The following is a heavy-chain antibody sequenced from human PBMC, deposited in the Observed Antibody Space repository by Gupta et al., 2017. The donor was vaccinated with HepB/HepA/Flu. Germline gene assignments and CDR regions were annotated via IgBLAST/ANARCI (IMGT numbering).Heavy chain of an antibody. CDR3: ARGRMGQYYYDYCVDG. V-gene: IGHV1-2*04. J-gene: IGHJ6*02. D-gene: IGHD2-8*01. CDR2: INPNSGGT. Sequence: QVQLVQSGAEVTTVGSSVTVSCKDFGFAVSSYYIHWVRQAHGQGLEWMGWINPNSGGTKYAQRCQAWVTMTRDTSINTAYMELRRLRSDDTASYDCARGRMGQYYYDYCVDGWGQGTTVTVSS. CDR1: GFAVSSYY.